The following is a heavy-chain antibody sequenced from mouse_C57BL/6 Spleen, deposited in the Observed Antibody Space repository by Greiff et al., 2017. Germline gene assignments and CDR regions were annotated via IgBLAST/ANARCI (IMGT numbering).Heavy chain of an antibody. V-gene: IGHV1-81*01. CDR3: ARDGYDEAWFAY. J-gene: IGHJ3*01. D-gene: IGHD2-2*01. Sequence: VQLQQSGAELARPGASVKLSCKASGYTFTSYGISWVKQRTGQGLEWIGEIYPRSGNTYYNEKFKGKATLTADKSSSTAYMELRSLTSEDSAVYFCARDGYDEAWFAYWGQGTLVTVSA. CDR2: IYPRSGNT. CDR1: GYTFTSYG.